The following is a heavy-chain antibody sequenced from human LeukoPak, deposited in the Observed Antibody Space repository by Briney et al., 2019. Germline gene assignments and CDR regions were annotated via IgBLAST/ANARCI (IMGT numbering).Heavy chain of an antibody. Sequence: GGSLRLSCAASGFSFDDYAMSWVRQAPGKGLEWVSGINWSGVSTGYTDSVKGRFTISRDNTKNSLFLQLNSLRAEDTAFYYCAKGKDTLNPYWYFDVWGRGTLVSVSS. CDR1: GFSFDDYA. CDR3: AKGKDTLNPYWYFDV. CDR2: INWSGVST. D-gene: IGHD5-18*01. V-gene: IGHV3-20*04. J-gene: IGHJ2*01.